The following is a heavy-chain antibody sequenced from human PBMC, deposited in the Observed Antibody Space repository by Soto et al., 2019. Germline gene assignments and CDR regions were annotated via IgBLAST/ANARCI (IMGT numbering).Heavy chain of an antibody. Sequence: SETLSLTCTVSGGSISSGDYYWSWIRQPPGKGLEWIGYIYYSGSTYYNPSLKSRVTISVDTSKNQFSLKLSSVTAADTAVYYCARVPNWPSRGNDYWGQGTLVTVSS. CDR1: GGSISSGDYY. CDR2: IYYSGST. J-gene: IGHJ4*02. V-gene: IGHV4-30-4*01. CDR3: ARVPNWPSRGNDY. D-gene: IGHD1-1*01.